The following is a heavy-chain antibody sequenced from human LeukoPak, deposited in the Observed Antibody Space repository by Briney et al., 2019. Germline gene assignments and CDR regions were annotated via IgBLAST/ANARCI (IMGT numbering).Heavy chain of an antibody. CDR3: AKIGMAGGPHLDY. D-gene: IGHD2-8*02. CDR2: ISGSGGST. CDR1: GFTFSNYA. J-gene: IGHJ4*02. Sequence: GGSLRLSCAASGFTFSNYAMSWVRQAPGKGLEWVSAISGSGGSTYYADSVKGRFTISGDNSKNTLYLQMNSLRAEDTAVYYCAKIGMAGGPHLDYWGQGTLVTVSS. V-gene: IGHV3-23*01.